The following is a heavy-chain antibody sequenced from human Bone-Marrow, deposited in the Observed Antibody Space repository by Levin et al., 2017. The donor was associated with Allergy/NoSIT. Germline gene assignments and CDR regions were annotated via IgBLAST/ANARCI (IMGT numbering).Heavy chain of an antibody. J-gene: IGHJ4*02. Sequence: KISCKASGGTFSSYAISWVRQAPGQGLEWMGGIIPIFGTANYAQKFQGRVTITADESTSTAYMELSSLRSEDTAVYYCAREYYDSSGHAIYYFDYWGQGTLVTVSS. CDR2: IIPIFGTA. CDR3: AREYYDSSGHAIYYFDY. D-gene: IGHD3-22*01. CDR1: GGTFSSYA. V-gene: IGHV1-69*01.